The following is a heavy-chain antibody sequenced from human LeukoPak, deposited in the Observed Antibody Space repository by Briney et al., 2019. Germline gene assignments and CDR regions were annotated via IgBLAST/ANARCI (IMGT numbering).Heavy chain of an antibody. Sequence: GSLRLSCAASGFTFSSYWMSWVRQAPGKGLEWVANMKQDGSEKYYVDSVKGRFTISRDNAKNSLYLQMNSLRAEDTAVYYCARGRFLESTWFDYWGQGTLVTVSS. CDR3: ARGRFLESTWFDY. V-gene: IGHV3-7*01. J-gene: IGHJ4*02. CDR1: GFTFSSYW. D-gene: IGHD3-3*01. CDR2: MKQDGSEK.